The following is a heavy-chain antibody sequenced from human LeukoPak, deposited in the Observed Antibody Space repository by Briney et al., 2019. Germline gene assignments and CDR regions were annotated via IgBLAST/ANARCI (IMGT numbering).Heavy chain of an antibody. CDR1: GYTFTGYY. V-gene: IGHV1-2*02. D-gene: IGHD3-10*01. J-gene: IGHJ4*02. CDR2: INPNSGGT. CDR3: ARTLWFGELFVPVH. Sequence: ASVKVSCKASGYTFTGYYMHWVRQAPGQGLEWMGWINPNSGGTNYAQKFQGRVTMTRDTSISTAYMELSRLRSDDTAVYYCARTLWFGELFVPVHWGQGTLVTVSS.